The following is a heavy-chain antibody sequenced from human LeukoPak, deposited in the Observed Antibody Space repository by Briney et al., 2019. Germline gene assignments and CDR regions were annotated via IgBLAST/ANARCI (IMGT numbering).Heavy chain of an antibody. Sequence: SETLSLTCTVSGGSISSTDYYWGWIRQPPGRGLEWIGSIYYSGITYYNPSLKSRVTISVDTSNNQFSLKLSSVTAADTAMYFCARLSIYCVGTSCHFDYWGQGTLVTVSS. CDR2: IYYSGIT. V-gene: IGHV4-39*01. CDR1: GGSISSTDYY. CDR3: ARLSIYCVGTSCHFDY. J-gene: IGHJ4*02. D-gene: IGHD2-2*01.